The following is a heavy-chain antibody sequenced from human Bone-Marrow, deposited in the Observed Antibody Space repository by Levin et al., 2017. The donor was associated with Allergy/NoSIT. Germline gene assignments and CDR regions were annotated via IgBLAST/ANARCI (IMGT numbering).Heavy chain of an antibody. Sequence: PSETLSLTCAASGFTFSNAWMSWVRQAPGKGLEWVGRIKSKTDGGTTDYAAPVKGRFTISRDDSKNTLYLQMNSLKTEDTAVYYCTTDRTEYYYDSSGGNDYWGQGTLVTVSS. CDR2: IKSKTDGGTT. CDR3: TTDRTEYYYDSSGGNDY. CDR1: GFTFSNAW. D-gene: IGHD3-22*01. V-gene: IGHV3-15*01. J-gene: IGHJ4*02.